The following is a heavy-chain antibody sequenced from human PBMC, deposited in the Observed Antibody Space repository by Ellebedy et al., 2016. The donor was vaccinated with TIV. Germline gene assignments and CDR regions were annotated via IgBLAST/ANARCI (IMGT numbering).Heavy chain of an antibody. CDR2: INPNSGRT. V-gene: IGHV1-2*02. J-gene: IGHJ4*02. CDR1: GYTFTSYY. Sequence: ASVKVSCKASGYTFTSYYVHWVRPPPGQGLEWMGWINPNSGRTTYAQKFQGRVTMTRDTSISTAYMELSRLRSDDTAVYYCARGSPRGFGGLLGYWGQGTLVTVSS. CDR3: ARGSPRGFGGLLGY. D-gene: IGHD3-10*01.